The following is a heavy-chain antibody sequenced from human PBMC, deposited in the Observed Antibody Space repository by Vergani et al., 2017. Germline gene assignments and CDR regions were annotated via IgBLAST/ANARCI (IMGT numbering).Heavy chain of an antibody. J-gene: IGHJ6*02. CDR1: GFTVSSNY. CDR2: IYSGGST. CDR3: AKNIQGGGFGGMDV. Sequence: EVQLVESGGGLIQPGGSLRLSCAASGFTVSSNYMSWVRQAPGKGLEWVSVIYSGGSTYYADSVKGRFTISRDNSKNTLYLQMNSLRAEDTAVYYCAKNIQGGGFGGMDVWGQGTTVTVSS. V-gene: IGHV3-53*01. D-gene: IGHD3-16*01.